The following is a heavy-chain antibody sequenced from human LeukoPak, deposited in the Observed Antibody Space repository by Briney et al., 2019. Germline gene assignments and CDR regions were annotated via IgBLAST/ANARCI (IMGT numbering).Heavy chain of an antibody. CDR2: ISGGAPST. J-gene: IGHJ4*02. Sequence: GGFLRLSCAASGFTFSSYGLSWVRQAPGKGLAWVSAISGGAPSTYYADSVKGRFTISRDNAKNSLYLQMNSLRAEDTAVYYCARDGNGPNFDYWGQGTLVTVSS. CDR3: ARDGNGPNFDY. CDR1: GFTFSSYG. D-gene: IGHD1-1*01. V-gene: IGHV3-21*01.